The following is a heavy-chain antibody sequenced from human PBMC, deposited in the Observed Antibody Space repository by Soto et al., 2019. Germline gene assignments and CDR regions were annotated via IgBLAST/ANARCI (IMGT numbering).Heavy chain of an antibody. V-gene: IGHV3-21*01. D-gene: IGHD3-10*01. CDR2: ISSSSSYI. J-gene: IGHJ4*02. CDR3: ARYYGSGSYYPIDY. CDR1: GFTFSSYS. Sequence: GESLKVSCAASGFTFSSYSMNWVRQAPGKGLEWVSSISSSSSYIYYADSVKGRFTISRDNTKNSLYLQMNSLRAEDTAVYYCARYYGSGSYYPIDYWGQGTLVTVSS.